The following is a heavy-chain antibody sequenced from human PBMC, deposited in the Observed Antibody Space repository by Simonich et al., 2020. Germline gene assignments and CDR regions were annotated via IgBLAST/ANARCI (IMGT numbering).Heavy chain of an antibody. CDR2: CSWKSGSI. CDR1: GFTFDDYA. J-gene: IGHJ1*01. CDR3: AKDVAAAGTEYFQH. Sequence: EVQLVESGGGLVQPGRSLRLSCAASGFTFDDYAMHWVRQAPGKGLEWVSGCSWKSGSIGYADSVKGRFTISRDNAKNSLYLQMNSLRAEDTALYYCAKDVAAAGTEYFQHWGQGTLVTVSS. V-gene: IGHV3-9*01. D-gene: IGHD6-13*01.